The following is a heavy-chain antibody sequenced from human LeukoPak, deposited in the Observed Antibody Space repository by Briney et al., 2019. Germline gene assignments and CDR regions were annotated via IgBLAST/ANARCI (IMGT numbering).Heavy chain of an antibody. Sequence: GGSLRLSGAASGFTFSSYSMNWVRRPPGKGPEWVSSISSSSSYIYYADSVKGRFTISRDNAKNSLYLQMSSLRAEDTAVYYCAKEPSYIWGTYRYTDYFDYWGQGTLVTVSS. CDR1: GFTFSSYS. J-gene: IGHJ4*02. CDR2: ISSSSSYI. V-gene: IGHV3-21*01. CDR3: AKEPSYIWGTYRYTDYFDY. D-gene: IGHD3-16*02.